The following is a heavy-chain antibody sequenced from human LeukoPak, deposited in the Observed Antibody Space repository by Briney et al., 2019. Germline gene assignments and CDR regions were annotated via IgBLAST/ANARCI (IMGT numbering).Heavy chain of an antibody. D-gene: IGHD4-17*01. CDR1: GYTFTTYG. J-gene: IGHJ4*02. V-gene: IGHV1-18*01. CDR2: NSGYDGNT. CDR3: ARTVTTSSYYFDY. Sequence: GASVKVSCKASGYTFTTYGVSWVRQAPGQGLEWMGWNSGYDGNTNYAQKPRGRVTMTTDTSTSTAYMDLRSLRSDDTALYYCARTVTTSSYYFDYWGQGTLVTVSS.